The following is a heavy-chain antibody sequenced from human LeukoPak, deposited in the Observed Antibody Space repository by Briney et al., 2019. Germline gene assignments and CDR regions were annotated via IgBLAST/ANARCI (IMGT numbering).Heavy chain of an antibody. Sequence: ASVKVSCKASGYTFTGYYMHWVRQAPGQGLEWMGWINPNSGGINYAQKFQGRVTMTRDTSISTAYMELSRLRSDDTAVYYCVRDMVRGVIATSNWFDPWGQGTLVTVSS. D-gene: IGHD3-10*01. J-gene: IGHJ5*02. CDR1: GYTFTGYY. CDR2: INPNSGGI. V-gene: IGHV1-2*02. CDR3: VRDMVRGVIATSNWFDP.